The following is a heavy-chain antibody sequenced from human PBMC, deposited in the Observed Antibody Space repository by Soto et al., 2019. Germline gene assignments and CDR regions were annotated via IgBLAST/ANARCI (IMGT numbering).Heavy chain of an antibody. CDR2: IYYSGST. Sequence: PSETLALACAVSVCTICSGSYYWRWIRQHPGKGLEWIEYIYYSGSTYYNPSLKSRVTISVYTSKNQFSLKLSSVTAADTAVYYCARGSPRDGYPNSLLYYFDYWGQGTLVTVPA. V-gene: IGHV4-31*11. CDR3: ARGSPRDGYPNSLLYYFDY. D-gene: IGHD5-12*01. CDR1: VCTICSGSYY. J-gene: IGHJ4*02.